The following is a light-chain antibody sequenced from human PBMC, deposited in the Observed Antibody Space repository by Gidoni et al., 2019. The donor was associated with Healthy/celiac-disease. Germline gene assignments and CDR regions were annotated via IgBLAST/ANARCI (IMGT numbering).Light chain of an antibody. Sequence: DIQMTQSPSTLSASVGDRVTITCRASQSISSWLAWYQPKPGKAPKLLIYDASSLESGVPSRFSGSGSGTEFTLTISSLQPDDFATYYCQQDNSYSPTFGQGTKLEIK. CDR1: QSISSW. CDR2: DAS. J-gene: IGKJ2*01. CDR3: QQDNSYSPT. V-gene: IGKV1-5*01.